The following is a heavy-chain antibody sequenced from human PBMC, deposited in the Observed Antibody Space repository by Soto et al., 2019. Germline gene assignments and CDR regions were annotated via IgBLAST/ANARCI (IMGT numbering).Heavy chain of an antibody. Sequence: EVQLLESGGGLVQPGGSLRLSCAASGFTFSSYAMSWVRQARGKGLEWVSAISGSGGSTYYADSVKGRFTISRDNSKNTLSLQMNSPRAEDTAVYYCAKDIATEYYFDYWGQGTLVTVSS. CDR2: ISGSGGST. J-gene: IGHJ4*02. CDR1: GFTFSSYA. D-gene: IGHD4-17*01. CDR3: AKDIATEYYFDY. V-gene: IGHV3-23*01.